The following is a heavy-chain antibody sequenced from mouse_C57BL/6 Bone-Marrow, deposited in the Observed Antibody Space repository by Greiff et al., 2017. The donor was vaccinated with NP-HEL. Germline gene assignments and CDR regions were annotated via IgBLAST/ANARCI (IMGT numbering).Heavy chain of an antibody. D-gene: IGHD3-2*02. V-gene: IGHV1-80*01. J-gene: IGHJ3*01. CDR1: GYAFSSYW. Sequence: QVQLQQSGAELVKPGASVKISCKASGYAFSSYWMNWVKQRPGKGLEWIGQIYPGDGDTNYNGKFKGKATLTADKASSTAYMQLSSLTSEDSAVYCWERGGQLRLQAWFAYWGQGTLVTVSA. CDR3: ERGGQLRLQAWFAY. CDR2: IYPGDGDT.